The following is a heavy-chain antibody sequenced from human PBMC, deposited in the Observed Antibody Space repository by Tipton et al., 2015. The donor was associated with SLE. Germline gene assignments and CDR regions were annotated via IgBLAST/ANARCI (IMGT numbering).Heavy chain of an antibody. Sequence: TLSLTCTVSGGSISSSSYYWGWIRQPPGKGLEWIGSIYYSGNTYYNPSLKSRVTISVGTSKDQFSLKLSSVTAADTAVYYCAADYYYDSSGYYYIWGQGTLVTVSS. CDR2: IYYSGNT. J-gene: IGHJ4*02. D-gene: IGHD3-22*01. V-gene: IGHV4-39*01. CDR1: GGSISSSSYY. CDR3: AADYYYDSSGYYYI.